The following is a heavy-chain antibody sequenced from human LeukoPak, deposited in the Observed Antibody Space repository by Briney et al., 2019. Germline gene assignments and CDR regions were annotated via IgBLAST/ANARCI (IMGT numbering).Heavy chain of an antibody. Sequence: SETLSLTCTVSGGSISSGGYYWSWIRQHPGKGLEWIGYIYYRGSTYYNPSLKSRVTISVDTSKNQCSLKLSSVTASDTAVYYCARMADAFDIWGQGTMVTVSS. J-gene: IGHJ3*02. CDR3: ARMADAFDI. D-gene: IGHD5-24*01. CDR2: IYYRGST. V-gene: IGHV4-31*03. CDR1: GGSISSGGYY.